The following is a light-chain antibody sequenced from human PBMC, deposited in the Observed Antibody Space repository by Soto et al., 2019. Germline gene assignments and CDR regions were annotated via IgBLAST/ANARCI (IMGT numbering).Light chain of an antibody. V-gene: IGLV2-14*01. J-gene: IGLJ2*01. Sequence: QSALTQPASVSGSPGQSITISCTGTSSDVGGYNYVSWYQQHPGKAPKLMIYEVSNRPSGVSNRFSGSKSGNTASLTISGLQAEDEADYYCSSYTSGSTPFGGGTKLTVL. CDR1: SSDVGGYNY. CDR2: EVS. CDR3: SSYTSGSTP.